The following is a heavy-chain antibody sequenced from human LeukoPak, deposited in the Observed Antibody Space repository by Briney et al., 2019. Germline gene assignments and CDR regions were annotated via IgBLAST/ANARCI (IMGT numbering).Heavy chain of an antibody. V-gene: IGHV3-9*01. D-gene: IGHD3-22*01. J-gene: IGHJ4*02. CDR1: GLTFDDYA. CDR3: AKGSPLYYYDSSGYLDY. CDR2: ISWNSGSI. Sequence: GGSLRLSCAASGLTFDDYAMHWVRQAPGKGLEWVSGISWNSGSIGYADSVKGRFTISRDNAKNSLYLQMNSLRAEDTALYYCAKGSPLYYYDSSGYLDYWGQGTLVTVSS.